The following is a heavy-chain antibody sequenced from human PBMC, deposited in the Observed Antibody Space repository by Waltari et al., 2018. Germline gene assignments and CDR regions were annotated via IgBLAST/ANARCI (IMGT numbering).Heavy chain of an antibody. CDR1: GYTFSAYS. D-gene: IGHD2-8*01. CDR2: VSRTSSYK. CDR3: ARDYCNNGSCYWYFDY. J-gene: IGHJ4*02. Sequence: VRLVESGGGLVKTGGSRRLAGELSGYTFSAYSRNWVRQAPGKGLEWDSSVSRTSSYKYYADAVKGRFTVSRDNVKGSLFLQMNGLRAEDTGVYYCARDYCNNGSCYWYFDYWGQGTLVTVSS. V-gene: IGHV3-21*01.